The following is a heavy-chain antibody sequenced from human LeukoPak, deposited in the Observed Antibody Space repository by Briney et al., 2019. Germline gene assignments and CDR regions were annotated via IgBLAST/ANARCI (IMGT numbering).Heavy chain of an antibody. CDR3: AREQYGDHFDY. D-gene: IGHD4-17*01. CDR2: IKQDGSQK. V-gene: IGHV3-7*01. J-gene: IGHJ4*02. CDR1: GFTFSSYW. Sequence: GGSLRLSCAASGFTFSSYWMSWVRQAPGKGLEWVANIKQDGSQKYYVDSVKGRFTISRDNAKNSLHLQMNSLRGEDTAVYYCAREQYGDHFDYWGQGTLVTVSS.